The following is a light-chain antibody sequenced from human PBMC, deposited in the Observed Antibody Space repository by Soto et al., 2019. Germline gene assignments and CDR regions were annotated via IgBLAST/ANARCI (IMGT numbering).Light chain of an antibody. CDR3: QQSGSSPLT. J-gene: IGKJ1*01. CDR1: QSVSSSY. CDR2: GAS. Sequence: EIVLTQSPGTLSLSPEERATLSCRASQSVSSSYLAWYQQKPGQAPRLLIYGASSRDTGIPYRFSGSGSGTDFTLTISRLEPEDFAVYYRQQSGSSPLTFGQGTKVEIK. V-gene: IGKV3-20*01.